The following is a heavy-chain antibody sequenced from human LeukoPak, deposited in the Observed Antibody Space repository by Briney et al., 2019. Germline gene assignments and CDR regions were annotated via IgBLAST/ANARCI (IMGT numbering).Heavy chain of an antibody. CDR3: VRVGVVTAITFDY. CDR1: GGSISSYY. V-gene: IGHV4-38-2*02. J-gene: IGHJ4*02. CDR2: IFHSGST. D-gene: IGHD2-21*02. Sequence: SSETLSLTCTVSGGSISSYYWGWIRQPPGKGLEWIGSIFHSGSTYYNPSLKSRVTLSVDTSNNQFSLKLTSVTAADMAVYYCVRVGVVTAITFDYWGQGTLVTVSS.